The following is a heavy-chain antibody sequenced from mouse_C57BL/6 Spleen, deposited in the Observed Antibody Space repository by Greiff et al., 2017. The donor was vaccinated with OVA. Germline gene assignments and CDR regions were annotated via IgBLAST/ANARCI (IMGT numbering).Heavy chain of an antibody. Sequence: EVQLVESGGGLVKPGGSLKLSCAASGFTFSDYGMHWVRQAPEKGLEWVAYICSGSSTIYYADTVKGRFTFTRDKAKNTLYLQLTSLRSEDAAMYYCARRDGGSYGFADWGKGTMVTVSA. CDR2: ICSGSSTI. CDR3: ARRDGGSYGFAD. J-gene: IGHJ3*01. V-gene: IGHV5-17*01. D-gene: IGHD1-1*02. CDR1: GFTFSDYG.